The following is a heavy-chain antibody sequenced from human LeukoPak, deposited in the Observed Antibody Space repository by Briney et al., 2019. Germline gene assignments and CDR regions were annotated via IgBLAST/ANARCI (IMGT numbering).Heavy chain of an antibody. V-gene: IGHV3-23*01. CDR2: ISGSGSRT. J-gene: IGHJ4*02. CDR3: AKGGVGYSTGWSPYFDY. D-gene: IGHD6-19*01. CDR1: GFTFRDYG. Sequence: GGSLRLSCAASGFTFRDYGMSWVRQAPGKGLEWVSAISGSGSRTYYSDSVKGRFTISRDNSKNTLYLQMNSLRAEDTAVYYCAKGGVGYSTGWSPYFDYWGQGTLVTVSS.